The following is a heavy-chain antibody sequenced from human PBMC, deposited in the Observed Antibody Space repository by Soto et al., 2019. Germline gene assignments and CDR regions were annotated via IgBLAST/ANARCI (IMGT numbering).Heavy chain of an antibody. Sequence: ESLKVASKASGYSFASYWIVWVRQMPGKGLEWMGIIYPGDSDTRYSPSFQGQVTISADKSISTAYLQWSSLKASDTAMYYCALRNGYSYGSYFDYWGQGTLVTVSS. CDR3: ALRNGYSYGSYFDY. CDR2: IYPGDSDT. J-gene: IGHJ4*02. D-gene: IGHD5-18*01. V-gene: IGHV5-51*01. CDR1: GYSFASYW.